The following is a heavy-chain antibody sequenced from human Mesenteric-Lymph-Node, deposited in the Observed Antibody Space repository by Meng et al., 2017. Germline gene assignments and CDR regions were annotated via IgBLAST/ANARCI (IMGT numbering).Heavy chain of an antibody. V-gene: IGHV2-5*02. CDR3: AHRRGYSYGYSFDY. CDR2: LYWDDDD. D-gene: IGHD5-18*01. J-gene: IGHJ4*02. Sequence: LKESCPTLVKPAQTLTLTCTFSGFSLSTNGVGVGWIRQPPGKALEWLALLYWDDDDRYSPFLRNRLSLTKDTSKNQVILTMTSVDPVDTATYYCAHRRGYSYGYSFDYWGQGTLVTVSS. CDR1: GFSLSTNGVG.